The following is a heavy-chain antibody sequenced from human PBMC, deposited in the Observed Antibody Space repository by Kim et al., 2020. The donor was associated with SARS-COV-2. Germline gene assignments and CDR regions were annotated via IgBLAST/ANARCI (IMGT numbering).Heavy chain of an antibody. D-gene: IGHD3-10*01. V-gene: IGHV3-9*01. J-gene: IGHJ3*02. CDR2: ISWNSGSI. Sequence: GGSLRLSCAASGFTFDDYAMHWVRQAPGKGLEWVSGISWNSGSIGYADSVKGRFTISRDNAKNSLYLQMNSLRAEDTALYYCAKAGMVRGARSDAFDIWGQGTMVTVSS. CDR1: GFTFDDYA. CDR3: AKAGMVRGARSDAFDI.